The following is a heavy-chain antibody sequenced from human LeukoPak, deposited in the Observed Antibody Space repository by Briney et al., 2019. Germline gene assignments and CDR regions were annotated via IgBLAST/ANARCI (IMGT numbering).Heavy chain of an antibody. V-gene: IGHV3-53*01. J-gene: IGHJ4*02. CDR3: AKERRYYDFWSGLDY. Sequence: SCKASGYTFTSYYMHWVRQAPGKGLEWVSVIYSGGSTYYADSVKGRFTISRDNSKNTLYLQMNSLRAEDTAVYYCAKERRYYDFWSGLDYWGQGTLVTVSS. CDR2: IYSGGST. CDR1: GYTFTSYY. D-gene: IGHD3-3*01.